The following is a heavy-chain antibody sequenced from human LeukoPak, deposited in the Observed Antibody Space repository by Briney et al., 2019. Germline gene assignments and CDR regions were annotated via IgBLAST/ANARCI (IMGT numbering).Heavy chain of an antibody. Sequence: SETLSLTCTVSGGSISSYYWSWIRQPPGKGLEWIGYIYYSGSTNYNPSLKSRLTISVDTSKNQFSLNLTPVTAADTAVYYCARTPRSGVWTGYYVWFDPWGQGTLVTVSS. D-gene: IGHD3/OR15-3a*01. J-gene: IGHJ5*02. CDR3: ARTPRSGVWTGYYVWFDP. V-gene: IGHV4-59*01. CDR2: IYYSGST. CDR1: GGSISSYY.